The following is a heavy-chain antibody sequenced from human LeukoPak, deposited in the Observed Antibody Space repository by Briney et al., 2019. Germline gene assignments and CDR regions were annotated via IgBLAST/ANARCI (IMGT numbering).Heavy chain of an antibody. D-gene: IGHD4/OR15-4a*01. Sequence: PGGSLRLSCAASRFTSSNAWMNWVRQAPGKGLEWVGRIKSKADGETTDYAAPVKGRFTISRDDSNNMVYLQMNSLKIEDTAVYYCAIDEPNYAPYDFDYWGQGTLVTVSS. CDR2: IKSKADGETT. V-gene: IGHV3-15*01. CDR3: AIDEPNYAPYDFDY. CDR1: RFTSSNAW. J-gene: IGHJ4*02.